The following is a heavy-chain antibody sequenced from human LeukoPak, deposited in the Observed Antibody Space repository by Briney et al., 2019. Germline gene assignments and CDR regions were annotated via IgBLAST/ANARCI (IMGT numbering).Heavy chain of an antibody. D-gene: IGHD4-17*01. V-gene: IGHV4-59*01. CDR2: ISYSGSA. Sequence: SETLSLTCTVSSGSISSDYWSWIRQPPGKGLEWIGYISYSGSANYNPTLKTRVTISIDKSKNQFSLKMTSVTAADTAVYYCARTLRGQNYYGYLDYWGQGTLVTVSS. J-gene: IGHJ4*02. CDR3: ARTLRGQNYYGYLDY. CDR1: SGSISSDY.